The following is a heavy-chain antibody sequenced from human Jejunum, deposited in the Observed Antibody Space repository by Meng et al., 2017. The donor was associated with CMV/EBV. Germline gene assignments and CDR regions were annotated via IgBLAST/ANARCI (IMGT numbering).Heavy chain of an antibody. V-gene: IGHV3-74*01. CDR3: ARGGSRSWSPFDY. Sequence: EVQLVESGGGLVQPGXXXXLSCATSGFTFSSCWMHWVRQAPGKGLVWVSRINSDGSSTTYADSVKGRFTISRDNAKNTLYLQMNSLRAEDTAVYYCARGGSRSWSPFDYWGQGTLVTVSS. D-gene: IGHD2-8*02. CDR1: GFTFSSCW. CDR2: INSDGSST. J-gene: IGHJ4*02.